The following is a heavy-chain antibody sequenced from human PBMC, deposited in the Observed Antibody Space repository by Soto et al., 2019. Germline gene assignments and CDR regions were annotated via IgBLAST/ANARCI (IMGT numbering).Heavy chain of an antibody. CDR1: GVSTSGFY. Sequence: SETLSLTCAVSGVSTSGFYWSWIRQPPGKGLEYIGYIYYSGTTYYNPSLKSRVTVSLDSSKNQFSLKLTSVTAADTAIYYCARGHLWLEDWGQGTLVPVSS. CDR3: ARGHLWLED. J-gene: IGHJ4*02. CDR2: IYYSGTT. V-gene: IGHV4-59*01. D-gene: IGHD3-3*01.